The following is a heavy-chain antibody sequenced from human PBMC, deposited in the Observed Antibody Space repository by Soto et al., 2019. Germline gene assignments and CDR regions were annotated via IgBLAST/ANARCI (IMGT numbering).Heavy chain of an antibody. CDR1: GGTFSSYA. CDR2: IIPIFGTA. Sequence: ASVKVSCKASGGTFSSYAISWVRQAPGQGLEWMGGIIPIFGTADYAQKFQGRVTITADESTSTAYMELSSLRSEDTAVYYCASVETQRYYYGMDVWGQGTSVTVSS. CDR3: ASVETQRYYYGMDV. J-gene: IGHJ6*02. V-gene: IGHV1-69*13. D-gene: IGHD2-15*01.